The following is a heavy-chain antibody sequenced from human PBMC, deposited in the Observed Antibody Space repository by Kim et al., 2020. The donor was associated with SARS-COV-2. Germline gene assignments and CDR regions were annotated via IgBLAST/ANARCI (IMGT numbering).Heavy chain of an antibody. CDR1: GYTFTSYD. J-gene: IGHJ3*02. CDR3: ARVYLTSVDAFDI. CDR2: MNPNSGNT. D-gene: IGHD3-10*01. V-gene: IGHV1-8*01. Sequence: ASVKVSCKASGYTFTSYDINWVRQATGQGLEWMGWMNPNSGNTGYAQKFQGRVTMTRNTSISTAYMELSSLRSEDTAVYYCARVYLTSVDAFDIWGQGTMVTVSS.